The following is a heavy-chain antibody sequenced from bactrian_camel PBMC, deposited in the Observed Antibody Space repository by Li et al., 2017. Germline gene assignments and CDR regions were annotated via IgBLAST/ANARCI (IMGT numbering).Heavy chain of an antibody. D-gene: IGHD6*01. CDR1: RAIYHGNC. V-gene: IGHV3S53*01. J-gene: IGHJ6*01. CDR3: AAGVVSLRRTYGASWTCREEDFAY. Sequence: HVQLVESGGGSVQAGGSLRLSCAVPRAIYHGNCMGWFRQTPGKEREWVAITFTGDGTTSYTDSVKGRFTVSQDNSKNTVYLQMDSLKPEDTAMYYCAAGVVSLRRTYGASWTCREEDFAYWGQGTQVTVS. CDR2: FTGDGTT.